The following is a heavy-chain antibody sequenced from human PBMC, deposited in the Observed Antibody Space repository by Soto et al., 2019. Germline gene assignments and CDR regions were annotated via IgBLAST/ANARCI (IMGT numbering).Heavy chain of an antibody. D-gene: IGHD1-20*01. CDR3: ARGYGAFDM. Sequence: GGSLRLSCAASGFTFSDYYMSWIRQAPGKGLEWVSYIASSSSYTNYADSVKGRFTISRDNAKNSLFLHMNSLRVEDTAVYYCARGYGAFDMWGQRTMVTVSS. V-gene: IGHV3-11*06. J-gene: IGHJ3*02. CDR1: GFTFSDYY. CDR2: IASSSSYT.